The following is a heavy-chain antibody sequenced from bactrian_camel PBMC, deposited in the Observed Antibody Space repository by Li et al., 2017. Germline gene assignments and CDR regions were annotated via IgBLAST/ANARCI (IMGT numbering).Heavy chain of an antibody. CDR3: AADPRWYFPDRWTERHFDY. CDR1: GTSNNGNI. CDR2: IDTDGST. D-gene: IGHD2*01. Sequence: HVQLVESGGGSVRPGGSLRLSCRYSGTSNNGNIVGWFRQAPGKEREGVATIDTDGSTRYADSVKGRFTLSKDNAKNILYLQMNSLKPEDTAMYYCAADPRWYFPDRWTERHFDYWGRGTQVTVS. J-gene: IGHJ4*01. V-gene: IGHV3S53*01.